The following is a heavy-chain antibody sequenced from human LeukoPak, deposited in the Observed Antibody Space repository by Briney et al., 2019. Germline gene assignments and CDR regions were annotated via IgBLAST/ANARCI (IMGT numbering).Heavy chain of an antibody. Sequence: GGSLRLSCVASGFTFSSYWMHWVRQDPGKGRVWVSRINGDGRNINYADSVRGRFTISRDNAKNTLYLQMNTLRVEDTAVYYCTRDLMDYDVSTGLHHYYMDVWGQGTRSPSP. D-gene: IGHD3-9*01. CDR2: INGDGRNI. CDR3: TRDLMDYDVSTGLHHYYMDV. J-gene: IGHJ6*02. CDR1: GFTFSSYW. V-gene: IGHV3-74*01.